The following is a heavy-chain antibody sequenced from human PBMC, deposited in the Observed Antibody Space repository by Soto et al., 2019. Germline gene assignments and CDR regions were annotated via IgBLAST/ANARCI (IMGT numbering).Heavy chain of an antibody. V-gene: IGHV3-13*05. CDR3: ARTDRDFYGLDV. CDR2: ISAAGDP. Sequence: EVQLVESGGGLVQPGGSLRLSCEASGFTFRNYDMHWVRQGTGKGLEWVSGISAAGDPDYADSVEGRFTISRETAQNSFFVQMNSLRVGDTAVYYCARTDRDFYGLDVWGQGTTVIVSS. CDR1: GFTFRNYD. J-gene: IGHJ6*02.